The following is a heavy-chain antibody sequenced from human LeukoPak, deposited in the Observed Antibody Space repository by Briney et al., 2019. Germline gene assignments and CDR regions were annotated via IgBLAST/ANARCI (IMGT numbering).Heavy chain of an antibody. CDR2: IRSSGNTI. J-gene: IGHJ4*02. CDR3: AREMSGGSCFDY. Sequence: GGSLRLSCAASGFTFSDYYMSWIRQAPGKGLEWVSYIRSSGNTIYYADSVKGRFTISRDNAKNSLYLQMNSLRAEDTAVFYCAREMSGGSCFDYWGQGTLVTVSS. V-gene: IGHV3-11*04. D-gene: IGHD2-15*01. CDR1: GFTFSDYY.